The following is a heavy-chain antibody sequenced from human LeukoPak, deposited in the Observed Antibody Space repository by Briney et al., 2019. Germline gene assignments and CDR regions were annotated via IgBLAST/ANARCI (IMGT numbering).Heavy chain of an antibody. D-gene: IGHD5-18*01. Sequence: XGSLRLSCAASGFTFGSYGMHWVRQAPGKGLEWVAVIWYDGSNKYYADSVKGRFTVSRDSSKNTLYLQMNSLRAEDTAVYYCARDGDTAMVPGVYWGQGTLVTVSS. CDR3: ARDGDTAMVPGVY. V-gene: IGHV3-33*01. CDR1: GFTFGSYG. J-gene: IGHJ4*02. CDR2: IWYDGSNK.